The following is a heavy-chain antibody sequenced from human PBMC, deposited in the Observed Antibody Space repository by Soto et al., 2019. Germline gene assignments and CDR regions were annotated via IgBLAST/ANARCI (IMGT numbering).Heavy chain of an antibody. V-gene: IGHV4-31*03. CDR2: IYYSGST. Sequence: QVQLQESGPGLVKPSQTLSLTCTVSGGSISSGDYYWSWIRQHPGKGLEWTGYIYYSGSTYYNPSLNSRVTILVATSKNQLSQTLSSATAPDTAVYYCARWWSCRRQGLDPWGQGTLVTVSS. CDR1: GGSISSGDYY. J-gene: IGHJ5*02. D-gene: IGHD3-16*01. CDR3: ARWWSCRRQGLDP.